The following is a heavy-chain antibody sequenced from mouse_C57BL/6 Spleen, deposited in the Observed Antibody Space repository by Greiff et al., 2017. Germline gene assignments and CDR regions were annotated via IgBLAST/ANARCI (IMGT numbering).Heavy chain of an antibody. J-gene: IGHJ3*01. D-gene: IGHD1-1*01. V-gene: IGHV5-17*01. CDR3: ARSYVLGEGPWFAY. Sequence: EVQLVESGGGLVKPGGSLKLSCAASGFTFSDYGMHWVRQAPGKGLEWVAYISSGSSTIYYADTVKGRFTISRDNAKNTLFLQMTSLRSEDTAMYYCARSYVLGEGPWFAYWGQGTLVTVSA. CDR1: GFTFSDYG. CDR2: ISSGSSTI.